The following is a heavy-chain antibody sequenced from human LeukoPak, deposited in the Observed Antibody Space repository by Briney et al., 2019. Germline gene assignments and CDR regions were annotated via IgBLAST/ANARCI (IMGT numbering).Heavy chain of an antibody. Sequence: ASVKVSCKASGYTFTGYYMHWVRQAPGQGLEWMGRINPNSGGTNYAQKFQGRVTMTRDTSISTAYMELSRLRSDDTAVYYCAKVDYSQGPWFDPWGQGTLVTVSS. CDR3: AKVDYSQGPWFDP. V-gene: IGHV1-2*06. J-gene: IGHJ5*02. CDR1: GYTFTGYY. CDR2: INPNSGGT. D-gene: IGHD4-11*01.